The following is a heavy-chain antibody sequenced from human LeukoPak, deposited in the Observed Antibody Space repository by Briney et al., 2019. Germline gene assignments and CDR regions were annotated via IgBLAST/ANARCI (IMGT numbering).Heavy chain of an antibody. CDR1: GYTFTNYA. V-gene: IGHV7-4-1*02. CDR3: ARERRSSSPGEQQLVRAFDI. D-gene: IGHD6-13*01. J-gene: IGHJ3*02. CDR2: INTNTGNP. Sequence: ASVKVSCKASGYTFTNYAMNWVRQAPGQGLEWMGWINTNTGNPTYAQGFTGRFVFSLDTSVSTAYLQISSLKAEDTAMYYCARERRSSSPGEQQLVRAFDIWGQGTMVPVSS.